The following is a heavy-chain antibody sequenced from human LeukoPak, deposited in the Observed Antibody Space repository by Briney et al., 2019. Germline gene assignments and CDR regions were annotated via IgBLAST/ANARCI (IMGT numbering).Heavy chain of an antibody. J-gene: IGHJ4*02. CDR2: IIPILGIA. CDR1: GYTFTSYY. CDR3: ARVGCSGGSCYSGGLDY. D-gene: IGHD2-15*01. Sequence: SVKVSCKASGYTFTSYYMHWVRQAPGQGLEWMGRIIPILGIANYAQKFQGRVTITADKSTSTAYMELSSLRSEDTAVYYCARVGCSGGSCYSGGLDYWGQGTLVTVSS. V-gene: IGHV1-69*04.